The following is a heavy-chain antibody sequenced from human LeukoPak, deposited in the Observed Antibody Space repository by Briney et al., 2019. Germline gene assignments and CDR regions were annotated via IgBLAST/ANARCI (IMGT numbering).Heavy chain of an antibody. J-gene: IGHJ2*01. D-gene: IGHD1-14*01. CDR2: IYYSGRT. CDR1: GGSVSSGNYY. V-gene: IGHV4-61*01. CDR3: ARDGNPWNLDV. Sequence: SETLSLTCTVSGGSVSSGNYYRSWIRQPPGKALEWIGYIYYSGRTSYNPSLKSRVTMSVDTSKNQFSLKLSSVTAADTAVYYCARDGNPWNLDVWGRGTLVTVSS.